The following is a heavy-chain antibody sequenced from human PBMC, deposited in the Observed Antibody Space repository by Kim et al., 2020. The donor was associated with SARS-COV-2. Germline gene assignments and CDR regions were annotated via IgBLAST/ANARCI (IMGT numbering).Heavy chain of an antibody. Sequence: ASVKVSCKASGYTFTGYYMHWVRQAPGQGLEWMGRINPNSGGTNYAQKFQGRVTMTRDTSISTAYMELSRLRSDDTAVYYCARSVLLRFLEWFGFDPWGQGTLVTVSS. D-gene: IGHD3-3*01. J-gene: IGHJ5*02. CDR1: GYTFTGYY. CDR2: INPNSGGT. V-gene: IGHV1-2*06. CDR3: ARSVLLRFLEWFGFDP.